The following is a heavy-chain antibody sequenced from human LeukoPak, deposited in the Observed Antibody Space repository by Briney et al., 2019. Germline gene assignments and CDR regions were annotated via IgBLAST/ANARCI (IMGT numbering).Heavy chain of an antibody. D-gene: IGHD3-10*01. V-gene: IGHV3-23*01. CDR1: GLTFSSYA. J-gene: IGHJ3*02. CDR2: ISRSGGST. Sequence: GGSLRLSCAASGLTFSSYAMTWVRQAPGKGLEWVSAISRSGGSTNYADSVKGRFTISRDNSKNTVYLQMNSLRAEDTAVYYCTRDLGSPGAFDIWGQGTMVTVSS. CDR3: TRDLGSPGAFDI.